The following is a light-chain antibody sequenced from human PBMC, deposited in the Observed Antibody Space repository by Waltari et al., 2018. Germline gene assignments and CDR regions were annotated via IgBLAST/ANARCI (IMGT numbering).Light chain of an antibody. Sequence: EIVLTQSPGSLSSSPAERVTLSCRAGRSVSRALSCYQQNPGQAPRLLIFGASNRATGIPDRFSGSGSETDFSLTISRLEPEDFAVYYCQHYVRLPATFGRGTKVEIK. CDR2: GAS. J-gene: IGKJ1*01. V-gene: IGKV3-20*01. CDR3: QHYVRLPAT. CDR1: RSVSRAL.